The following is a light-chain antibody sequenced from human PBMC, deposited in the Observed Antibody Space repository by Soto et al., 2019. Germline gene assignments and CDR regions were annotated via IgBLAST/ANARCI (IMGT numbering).Light chain of an antibody. CDR2: DAS. J-gene: IGKJ2*01. V-gene: IGKV3-11*01. Sequence: EIVLTQSPANVSLSPGERATLSCRASQSVSSYLAWYQQRPGQAPRLLIYDASTRASGIPVRFSGSGSGTDFTLTISSLEPEDFAVYYCQQRSNWPPPYTFGQGTKLEIK. CDR1: QSVSSY. CDR3: QQRSNWPPPYT.